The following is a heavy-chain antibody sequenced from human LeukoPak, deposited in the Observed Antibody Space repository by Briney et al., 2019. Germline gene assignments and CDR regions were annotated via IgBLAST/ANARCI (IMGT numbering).Heavy chain of an antibody. J-gene: IGHJ3*02. CDR3: ARDQYYDAFDI. Sequence: SETLSLTXTVSGGSISSSYYWSWIRQPPGKGLEWIGFIYYTGNTNYNPSLKSRVTISVDTSKNQFSLKLSSVTAADTAMYYCARDQYYDAFDIWGQGTMVIVSS. CDR1: GGSISSSYY. V-gene: IGHV4-59*01. D-gene: IGHD1-26*01. CDR2: IYYTGNT.